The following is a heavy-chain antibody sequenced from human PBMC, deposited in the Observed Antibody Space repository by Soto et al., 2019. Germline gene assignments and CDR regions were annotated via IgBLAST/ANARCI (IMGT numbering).Heavy chain of an antibody. V-gene: IGHV3-30-3*01. J-gene: IGHJ4*02. D-gene: IGHD5-18*01. CDR1: GFTFSSYA. Sequence: GGSLRLSCAASGFTFSSYAIHWVRQAPGKGLEWVAVISYDGSNKYYADSVKGRFTISRDNSKNTLYLQMNSLRAEDTAVYYCARNGGYSYGYDPYYFDHWGQGTLVTVSS. CDR2: ISYDGSNK. CDR3: ARNGGYSYGYDPYYFDH.